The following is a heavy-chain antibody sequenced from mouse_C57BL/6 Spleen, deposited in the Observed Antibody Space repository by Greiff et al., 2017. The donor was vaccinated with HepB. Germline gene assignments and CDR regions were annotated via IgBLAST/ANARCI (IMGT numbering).Heavy chain of an antibody. V-gene: IGHV3-6*01. CDR2: ISYDGSN. CDR1: GYSITSGYY. Sequence: EVQLQESGPGLVKPSQSLSLTCSVTGYSITSGYYWNWIRQFPRNKLEWMGYISYDGSNNYNPSLKNRISITRDTSKNQFFLKLKYVTTEDTATYYCASYDSIAMDYWGQGTSVTVAS. CDR3: ASYDSIAMDY. J-gene: IGHJ4*01. D-gene: IGHD1-1*01.